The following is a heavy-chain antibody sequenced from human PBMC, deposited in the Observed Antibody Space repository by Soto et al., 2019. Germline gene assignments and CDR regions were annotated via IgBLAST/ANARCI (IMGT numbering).Heavy chain of an antibody. J-gene: IGHJ5*02. D-gene: IGHD6-6*01. CDR2: IYYSGST. V-gene: IGHV4-39*01. CDR1: GGSISSSSAY. Sequence: SETLSLTWTVSGGSISSSSAYWGWLRQPPGKGLEWIGSIYYSGSTYYNPSLKSRVTMSVDTSKNLFSLKLSSVTAADTAVYYCARWGARPTCFDPWGQGTLVTVSS. CDR3: ARWGARPTCFDP.